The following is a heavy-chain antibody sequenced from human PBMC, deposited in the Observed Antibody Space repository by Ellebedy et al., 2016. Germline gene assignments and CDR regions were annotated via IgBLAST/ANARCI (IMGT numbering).Heavy chain of an antibody. J-gene: IGHJ4*02. CDR3: ARKDGDY. V-gene: IGHV4-38-2*02. CDR1: GYSISSGYF. CDR2: IYYSGST. Sequence: SETLSLXCTVSGYSISSGYFWAWIRQTPGKGLEWIGYIYYSGSTYYNPSLKSRVTISVDTSKNQFSMKLNSVTAADTAVYYCARKDGDYWGQGTQVTVSS. D-gene: IGHD2/OR15-2a*01.